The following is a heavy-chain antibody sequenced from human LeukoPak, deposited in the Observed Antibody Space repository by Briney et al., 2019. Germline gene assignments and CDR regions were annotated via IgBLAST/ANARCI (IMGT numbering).Heavy chain of an antibody. CDR1: GFTFSSFD. D-gene: IGHD6-19*01. CDR2: ISRRGNST. CDR3: VKWYASGRYGFFRH. V-gene: IGHV3-23*01. J-gene: IGHJ1*01. Sequence: GGSLRLSCAASGFTFSSFDMTWVRQAPGKGLEWVSSISRRGNSTHYADSVKGRFTISRDASKNTVDLQMNNPRAEDTAVYYCVKWYASGRYGFFRHWGQGTLVTVSA.